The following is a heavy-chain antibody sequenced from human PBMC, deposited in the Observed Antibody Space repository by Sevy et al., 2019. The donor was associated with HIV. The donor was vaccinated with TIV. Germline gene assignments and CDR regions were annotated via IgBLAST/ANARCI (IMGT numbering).Heavy chain of an antibody. CDR2: ISRSSSTI. D-gene: IGHD3-16*01. J-gene: IGHJ4*02. Sequence: GGARRLSCVASGFTFRDFSMNWVRQAPGKGLEWLSYISRSSSTIYYADSVKGRFTISRENAMNSLYLQMDSLGDEDTAVYYYARGHVLRDYWGQGALVTVSS. CDR3: ARGHVLRDY. CDR1: GFTFRDFS. V-gene: IGHV3-48*02.